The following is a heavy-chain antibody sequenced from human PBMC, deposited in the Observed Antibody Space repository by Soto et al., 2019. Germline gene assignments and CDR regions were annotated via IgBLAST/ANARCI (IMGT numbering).Heavy chain of an antibody. J-gene: IGHJ6*03. V-gene: IGHV3-33*01. CDR1: GFTFSSYG. D-gene: IGHD6-6*01. CDR3: ARGDSSSSYYYYYMDV. Sequence: GESLKISCAASGFTFSSYGMHWVRQAPGKGLEWVAVIWYDGSNKYYADSVKGRFTISRDNSKNTLYLQMNSLRAEDTAVYYCARGDSSSSYYYYYMDVWGKGTTVTVSS. CDR2: IWYDGSNK.